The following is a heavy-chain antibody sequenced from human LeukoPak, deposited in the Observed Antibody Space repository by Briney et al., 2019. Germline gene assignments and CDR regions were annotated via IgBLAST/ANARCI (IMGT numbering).Heavy chain of an antibody. CDR2: IYSSGST. CDR1: GGSISNYQ. Sequence: SETLSLTCTVSGGSISNYQWSWIRQPPGKGLEWIGFIYSSGSTNYNPSLKSRVTISLDTSKNQFSLKLSSVTAADTAAYYCARGARGYSSDYWGQGSLVTVSS. CDR3: ARGARGYSSDY. J-gene: IGHJ4*02. V-gene: IGHV4-59*08. D-gene: IGHD5-12*01.